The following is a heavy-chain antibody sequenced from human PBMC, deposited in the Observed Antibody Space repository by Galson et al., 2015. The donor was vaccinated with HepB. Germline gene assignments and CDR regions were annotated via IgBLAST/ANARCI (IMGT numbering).Heavy chain of an antibody. CDR3: ARLSEVGGGLFDY. Sequence: ETLSLTCTVSVGSISSGTYYWGWIRQPPGKGLEWIGSISSSGNPYYNPSLKSRVTISVDASKNQFSLKLNSVTAADTAVYYCARLSEVGGGLFDYWGQGTLVPVSS. J-gene: IGHJ4*02. CDR2: ISSSGNP. V-gene: IGHV4-39*01. D-gene: IGHD1-26*01. CDR1: VGSISSGTYY.